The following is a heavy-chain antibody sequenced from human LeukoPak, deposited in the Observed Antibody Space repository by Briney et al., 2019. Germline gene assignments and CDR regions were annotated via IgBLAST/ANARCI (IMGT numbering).Heavy chain of an antibody. CDR3: ARTLVEVPGHSDLFDF. Sequence: GGSLRLSRGASGFSFSNFWMSWIRQAPGKGLERVANMNPDGSATYYLDSVKGRFTISRDNAKTSVYLQMNSLRPDDTAVYYCARTLVEVPGHSDLFDFWGQGTLVTVSS. CDR1: GFSFSNFW. CDR2: MNPDGSAT. V-gene: IGHV3-7*01. D-gene: IGHD2-2*01. J-gene: IGHJ4*02.